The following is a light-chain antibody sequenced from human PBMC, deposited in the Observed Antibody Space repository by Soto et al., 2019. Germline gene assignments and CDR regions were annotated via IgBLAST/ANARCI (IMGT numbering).Light chain of an antibody. CDR3: QQYNNWPPVT. CDR1: QSVSSN. V-gene: IGKV3-15*01. Sequence: EIVMTQSPATLSVSPGERATLSCRASQSVSSNLAWYQQKPGQARRLLIYGASTRATGISARFSGSGSGTEFTLTISSLQSEDFAVYYCQQYNNWPPVTFGGGTKVEIK. CDR2: GAS. J-gene: IGKJ4*01.